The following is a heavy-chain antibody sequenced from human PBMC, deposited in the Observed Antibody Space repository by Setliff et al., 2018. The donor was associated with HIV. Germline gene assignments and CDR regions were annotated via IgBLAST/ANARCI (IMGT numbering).Heavy chain of an antibody. J-gene: IGHJ5*02. CDR2: VGYRGNT. D-gene: IGHD2-21*01. CDR3: TGQACGGAPRAPLDP. Sequence: PSETLSLTCSVSGPSVSSSSYYWGWVRQPPGKGLEWIGIVGYRGNTHYSPSFHSRVTVLVDTSKNHFSLMLTSVTAADTAVYYCTGQACGGAPRAPLDPWGQGTLVTVSS. CDR1: GPSVSSSSYY. V-gene: IGHV4-39*01.